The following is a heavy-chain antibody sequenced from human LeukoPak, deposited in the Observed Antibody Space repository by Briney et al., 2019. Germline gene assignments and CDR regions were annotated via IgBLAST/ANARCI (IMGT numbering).Heavy chain of an antibody. Sequence: GASVKVPCKASGYGFTGYYMHWVRQAPGQGLVWMGWINPNSGGTDYAQKFQGRVTMTRDTSISTAYMELSSLRSDDTAIYYCARGPYSTSPHFDYWGQGTLVTVSS. CDR3: ARGPYSTSPHFDY. J-gene: IGHJ4*02. D-gene: IGHD6-6*01. V-gene: IGHV1-2*02. CDR1: GYGFTGYY. CDR2: INPNSGGT.